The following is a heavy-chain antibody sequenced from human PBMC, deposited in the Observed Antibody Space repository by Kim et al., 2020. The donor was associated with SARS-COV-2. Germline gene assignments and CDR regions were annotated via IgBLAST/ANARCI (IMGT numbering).Heavy chain of an antibody. CDR3: ARDFFSGGRCHGPFFAY. D-gene: IGHD2-15*01. CDR2: IANGGST. V-gene: IGHV4-59*02. Sequence: SETLSLTCTVSSGSVSGYYWSWIRQPPGKGLEFIGYIANGGSTTYSPSLKSRVTISLDTSKNNLSLKLSSVTAADTAVHYCARDFFSGGRCHGPFFAYW. CDR1: SGSVSGYY. J-gene: IGHJ4*01.